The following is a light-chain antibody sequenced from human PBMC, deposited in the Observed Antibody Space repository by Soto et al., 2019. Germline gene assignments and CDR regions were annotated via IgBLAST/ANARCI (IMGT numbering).Light chain of an antibody. V-gene: IGKV1-5*03. CDR2: KAS. CDR1: QDINIW. CDR3: HQYSSDSNT. J-gene: IGKJ2*01. Sequence: DIQMTQSPSTLSASVGDRVTMTCRAGQDINIWLAWYQQKPGKAPKLLIYKASTLERGVPSRFIGSGSGTDFTLAISSLQPDDFATYYCHQYSSDSNTFGQGTRLDIK.